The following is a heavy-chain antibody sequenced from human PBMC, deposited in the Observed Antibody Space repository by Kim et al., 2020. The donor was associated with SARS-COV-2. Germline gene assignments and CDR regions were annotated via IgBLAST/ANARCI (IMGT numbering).Heavy chain of an antibody. V-gene: IGHV3-7*01. CDR3: ARDAWAQGWTDGFDY. D-gene: IGHD1-26*01. CDR2: INQHGSET. Sequence: GGSLRLSCVASGFTFITFWMSWVRQAPGKGLEWVANINQHGSETKYVDSVKGRFTIFRDNGKDSVYLQMNNLRAEDRAVYYCARDAWAQGWTDGFDYWG. J-gene: IGHJ4*01. CDR1: GFTFITFW.